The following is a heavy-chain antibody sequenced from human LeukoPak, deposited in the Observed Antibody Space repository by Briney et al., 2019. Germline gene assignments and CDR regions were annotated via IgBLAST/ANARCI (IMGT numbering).Heavy chain of an antibody. V-gene: IGHV3-30-3*01. D-gene: IGHD2-2*01. CDR1: GFTFSSYA. J-gene: IGHJ3*02. Sequence: PGGSLRLSCAASGFTFSSYAMHWGRQAPGKGLEWVAVISYDGSNKYYADSVKGRFTISRDNSKDTLYLQMNSLRAGDTAVYYCARGQPWTPFDIWGQGTMVTVSS. CDR3: ARGQPWTPFDI. CDR2: ISYDGSNK.